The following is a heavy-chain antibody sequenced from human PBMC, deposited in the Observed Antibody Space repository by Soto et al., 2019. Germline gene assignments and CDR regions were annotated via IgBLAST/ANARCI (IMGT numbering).Heavy chain of an antibody. CDR3: ARGSGYGSSWWYGFDI. CDR1: GYTFTSHA. Sequence: GASVKVSCKASGYTFTSHAMHWVRQAPGQRLEWMGWINAGNGNTKYSQKFQGRVTITRDTSASTAFMELSSLRSEDTAVYYCARGSGYGSSWWYGFDIWRQGTMVTVSS. J-gene: IGHJ3*02. D-gene: IGHD6-13*01. V-gene: IGHV1-3*01. CDR2: INAGNGNT.